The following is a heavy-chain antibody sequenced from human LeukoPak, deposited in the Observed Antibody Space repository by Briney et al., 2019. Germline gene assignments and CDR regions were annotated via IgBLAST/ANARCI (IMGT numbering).Heavy chain of an antibody. Sequence: SQTLSLTCTVSGGSISSGDYYWSWIRQPPGKGLEWIGYIYYSGSTYYNPSLKSRVTISVDTSKNQFSLKLSSVTAADTAVYYCARGDGDYGRYYFDYWGQGTLVTVSS. CDR2: IYYSGST. V-gene: IGHV4-30-4*01. D-gene: IGHD4-17*01. CDR1: GGSISSGDYY. J-gene: IGHJ4*02. CDR3: ARGDGDYGRYYFDY.